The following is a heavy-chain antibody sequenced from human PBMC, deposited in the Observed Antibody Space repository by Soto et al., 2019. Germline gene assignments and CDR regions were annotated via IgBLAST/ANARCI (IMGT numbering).Heavy chain of an antibody. CDR1: GFTFSSYA. J-gene: IGHJ4*02. D-gene: IGHD3-10*01. CDR2: ISGSSTST. CDR3: AKDPSSGFAMENYFDY. V-gene: IGHV3-23*01. Sequence: EVQLSGSGGGLVQPGGSLRLSCAASGFTFSSYAMSWVRQAPGKGLEWVSVISGSSTSTYYADSVKGRFTISRDNSKNTLYLQMNSLRAEDTAVYYCAKDPSSGFAMENYFDYWGQGTLVTVSS.